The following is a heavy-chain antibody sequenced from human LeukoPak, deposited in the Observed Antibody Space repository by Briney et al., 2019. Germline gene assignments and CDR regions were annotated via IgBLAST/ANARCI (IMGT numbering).Heavy chain of an antibody. CDR1: GFTFSSYS. Sequence: PGGSLRLSCAASGFTFSSYSMNWVRQAPGKGLEWVSSISSSSSYIYYADSVKGRFTISRDNAKNSLYLQMSSLRAEDTGIYYCARDRAVKARIGGMDVWGQGTTVIVSS. D-gene: IGHD5-24*01. V-gene: IGHV3-21*01. J-gene: IGHJ6*02. CDR2: ISSSSSYI. CDR3: ARDRAVKARIGGMDV.